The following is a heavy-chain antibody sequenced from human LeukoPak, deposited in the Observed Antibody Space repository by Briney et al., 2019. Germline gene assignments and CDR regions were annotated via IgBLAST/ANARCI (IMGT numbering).Heavy chain of an antibody. CDR2: VDSGGGS. CDR3: ARDSGNWDIDY. Sequence: GSLRLSCAASGFTFSEYAMHWVRQPPGKGLEWIGSVDSGGGSHYNPSLKSRVTTSRDTSKNQVSLRLISVTAADTALYYCARDSGNWDIDYWGQGTLVTVSS. J-gene: IGHJ4*02. V-gene: IGHV4-38-2*02. CDR1: GFTFSEYA. D-gene: IGHD7-27*01.